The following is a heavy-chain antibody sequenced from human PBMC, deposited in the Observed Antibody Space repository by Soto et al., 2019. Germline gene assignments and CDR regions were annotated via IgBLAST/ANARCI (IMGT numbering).Heavy chain of an antibody. CDR1: GGSISSYY. V-gene: IGHV4-59*08. D-gene: IGHD5-18*01. CDR2: IYYSGST. Sequence: PSETLSLTCAVSGGSISSYYWSWIRQPPGKGLEWIGYIYYSGSTNYNPSLKSRVTISVDTSKNQFSLKLNSMTAADTAVYYCARGRIQLWSYYYYGMDVWGQGTTVTVSS. CDR3: ARGRIQLWSYYYYGMDV. J-gene: IGHJ6*02.